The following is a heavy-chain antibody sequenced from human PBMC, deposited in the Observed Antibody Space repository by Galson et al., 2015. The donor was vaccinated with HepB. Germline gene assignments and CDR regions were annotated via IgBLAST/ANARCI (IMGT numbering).Heavy chain of an antibody. CDR2: INPSGGNT. J-gene: IGHJ4*02. Sequence: SVKVSCKASGDTFTSYYMHWVRQAPGQGLEWMGIINPSGGNTSYAQKFQGRVTMTRDTSTSTVYMELSSLRSEDTAVYYCARGELLRQYYFDYWGQGTLVTVSS. CDR1: GDTFTSYY. D-gene: IGHD1-26*01. CDR3: ARGELLRQYYFDY. V-gene: IGHV1-46*03.